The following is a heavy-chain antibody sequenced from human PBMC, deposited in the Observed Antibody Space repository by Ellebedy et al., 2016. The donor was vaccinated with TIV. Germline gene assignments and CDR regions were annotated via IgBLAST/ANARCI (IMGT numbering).Heavy chain of an antibody. J-gene: IGHJ4*02. D-gene: IGHD6-13*01. CDR3: AKALQKAAAGVDY. V-gene: IGHV3-30*18. CDR1: GFTFSSYG. Sequence: GGSLRLXCAASGFTFSSYGMHWVRQAPGKGLEWVAVISYDGSNKYYADSVKGRFTISRDNSKNTLYLQMNSLRTEDTAVYYCAKALQKAAAGVDYWGQGTLVTVSS. CDR2: ISYDGSNK.